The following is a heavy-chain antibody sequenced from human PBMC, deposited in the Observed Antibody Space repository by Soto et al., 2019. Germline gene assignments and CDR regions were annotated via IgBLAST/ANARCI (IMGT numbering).Heavy chain of an antibody. V-gene: IGHV1-69*04. CDR2: IYLILGVA. D-gene: IGHD4-17*01. CDR1: GDTFSDHT. J-gene: IGHJ6*03. Sequence: QVQLVQSGAEVKKPGSSVKVSCKASGDTFSDHTISWVRQAPGQGLEWMGRIYLILGVANYAKKFQGRVTITAEKSTTTADMELSSLRSADTSVYYCARVAEMGTVTEGYYYYMDVWGEGTTVIVSS. CDR3: ARVAEMGTVTEGYYYYMDV.